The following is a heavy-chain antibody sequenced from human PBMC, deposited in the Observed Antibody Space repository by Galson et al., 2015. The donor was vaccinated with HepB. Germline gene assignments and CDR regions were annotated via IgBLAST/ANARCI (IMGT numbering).Heavy chain of an antibody. CDR3: ARGKQQLVPSYGMDV. V-gene: IGHV1-3*01. Sequence: SVKVSCKASGYTFTHYAIHWVRQAPGQRLEWMGWINAASGNKEYSQRFQGRVTITRDTSASTDYMELTCLTSEDTAMYYCARGKQQLVPSYGMDVWGQGTTVTVSS. CDR2: INAASGNK. CDR1: GYTFTHYA. J-gene: IGHJ6*02. D-gene: IGHD6-13*01.